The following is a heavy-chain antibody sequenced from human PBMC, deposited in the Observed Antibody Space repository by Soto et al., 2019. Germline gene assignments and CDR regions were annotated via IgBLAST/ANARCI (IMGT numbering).Heavy chain of an antibody. CDR1: GFTFSTYG. Sequence: ESGGGVVQPGKSLRLSCAASGFTFSTYGMHWVHQAPGKGLEWVAVIWYDGSNKYHGDSLKGRFTISRDNSKNTLYLQINNLRAEDTAVYYCGRDGALGDTAVVDSWGQGTLVTVSS. D-gene: IGHD5-18*01. J-gene: IGHJ4*02. V-gene: IGHV3-33*01. CDR3: GRDGALGDTAVVDS. CDR2: IWYDGSNK.